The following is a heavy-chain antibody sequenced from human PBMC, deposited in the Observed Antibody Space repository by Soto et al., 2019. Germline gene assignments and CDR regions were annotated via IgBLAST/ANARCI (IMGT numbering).Heavy chain of an antibody. Sequence: EVQLLESGGDLVQPGGSLRLSCAASGFTFSTYAINWVRQAPGKGLEWVSGISASGSRTYYADSVKGRFNISRDNSKNTLYLQMNSLRAEDTAVYYCATPDYSSSSPDYFDYWGQGTLVTVSS. V-gene: IGHV3-23*01. CDR1: GFTFSTYA. D-gene: IGHD6-13*01. J-gene: IGHJ4*02. CDR2: ISASGSRT. CDR3: ATPDYSSSSPDYFDY.